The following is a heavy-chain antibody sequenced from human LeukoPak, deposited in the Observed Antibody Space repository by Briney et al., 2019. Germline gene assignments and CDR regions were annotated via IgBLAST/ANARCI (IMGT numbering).Heavy chain of an antibody. V-gene: IGHV3-9*01. D-gene: IGHD1-20*01. Sequence: PGRSLRLSCPSSGFTFDDYAMHWVRQAPWRGLEWVSGISWNSGSIGYADSVKGRFTISRDNAKNSLYLQMNSLRAEDTALYYCAKDIGDNWNDPNWFDPWGQGTLVTVSS. J-gene: IGHJ5*02. CDR2: ISWNSGSI. CDR3: AKDIGDNWNDPNWFDP. CDR1: GFTFDDYA.